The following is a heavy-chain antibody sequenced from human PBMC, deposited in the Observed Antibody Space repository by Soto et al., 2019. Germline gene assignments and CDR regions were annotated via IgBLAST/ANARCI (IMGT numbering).Heavy chain of an antibody. CDR3: ASVHDSIGFNWFDP. Sequence: ASVKVSCKVSGYTLTELSMHWVRQAPGKGLEWMGGFDPEDGETIFAQKLQGIVTMTENTSTDPAYLELSSLTSDHTAVYYCASVHDSIGFNWFDPWGQGTLVTVSS. V-gene: IGHV1-24*01. CDR2: FDPEDGET. CDR1: GYTLTELS. J-gene: IGHJ5*02. D-gene: IGHD3-22*01.